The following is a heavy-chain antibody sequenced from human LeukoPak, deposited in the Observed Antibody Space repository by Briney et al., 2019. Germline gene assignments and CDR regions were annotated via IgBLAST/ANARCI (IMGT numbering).Heavy chain of an antibody. CDR2: IIPIFGTA. V-gene: IGHV1-69*05. Sequence: SVKVSCKASGGTFSSYAISWVRQAPGQGLEWMGGIIPIFGTANYAQKFQGRVTITTDESTGTAYMELSSLRSEDTAVYYCAVPKGGSSWYAQIDYWGQGTLVTVSS. CDR1: GGTFSSYA. CDR3: AVPKGGSSWYAQIDY. D-gene: IGHD6-13*01. J-gene: IGHJ4*02.